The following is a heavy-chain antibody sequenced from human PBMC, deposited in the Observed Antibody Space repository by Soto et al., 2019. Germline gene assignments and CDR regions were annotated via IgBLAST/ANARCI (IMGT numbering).Heavy chain of an antibody. Sequence: GGSLRLSCASSGFTFNSFWMSWVRQAPGKGLQWVANIKEDGSETSYVDSVKGRFTISRDNAKNSLYLQMNSLRAEDTAVYFCAKDAYSRDGYNSFDYCGQGTLVTVSS. J-gene: IGHJ4*02. D-gene: IGHD5-12*01. V-gene: IGHV3-7*03. CDR3: AKDAYSRDGYNSFDY. CDR1: GFTFNSFW. CDR2: IKEDGSET.